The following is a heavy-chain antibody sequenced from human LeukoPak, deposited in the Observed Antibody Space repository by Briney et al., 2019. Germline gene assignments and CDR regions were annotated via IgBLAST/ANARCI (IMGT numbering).Heavy chain of an antibody. V-gene: IGHV3-21*01. CDR1: GFPFNSYR. CDR3: AREDCYGSGRQGTERMDV. Sequence: GSLKLSFAASGFPFNSYRMNWVRPAPGKGLEWVSSISSSSSYIYYADSLKGRFTISRDNAKNSLYLQMNSLRAEDTAVYYCAREDCYGSGRQGTERMDVWGKGTTVTGSS. CDR2: ISSSSSYI. D-gene: IGHD3-10*01. J-gene: IGHJ6*03.